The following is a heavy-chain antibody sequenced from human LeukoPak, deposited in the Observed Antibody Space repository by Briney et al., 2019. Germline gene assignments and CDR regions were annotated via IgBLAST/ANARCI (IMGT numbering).Heavy chain of an antibody. J-gene: IGHJ4*02. V-gene: IGHV4-39*01. D-gene: IGHD3-10*01. CDR1: GGSISSSSYS. CDR3: ARHSITMVRGVHDY. CDR2: IYYSGST. Sequence: SETLSLTCTVSGGSISSSSYSWGWIRQPPGKGLEWIGSIYYSGSTYYNPSLKSRVTISVDTSKNQFSLKLSSVTAADTAVYYCARHSITMVRGVHDYWGQGTLVTVSS.